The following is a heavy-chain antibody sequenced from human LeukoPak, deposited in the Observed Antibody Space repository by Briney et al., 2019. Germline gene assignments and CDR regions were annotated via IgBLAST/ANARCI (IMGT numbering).Heavy chain of an antibody. CDR3: ARELAVPATGD. D-gene: IGHD2-15*01. CDR1: GFTVSSNS. Sequence: PGGSLRLSCTVSGFTVSSNSMSWVRQAPGKGLEWDSAISGSGGSTYYADSVKGRFTVSRDNAKNSLYLQMNRLRAEDTAVYYCARELAVPATGDWGQGTLVTVSS. J-gene: IGHJ4*02. V-gene: IGHV3-23*01. CDR2: ISGSGGST.